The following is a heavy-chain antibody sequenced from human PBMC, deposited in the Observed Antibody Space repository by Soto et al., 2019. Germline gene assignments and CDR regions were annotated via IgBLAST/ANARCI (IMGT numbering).Heavy chain of an antibody. Sequence: PGGSLRLSCAASGFTVNSKYMSWVRQAPGKGLDWVSVIYSAGDTYYAGSVKGRFTISRDNSKDTLYLQMNSLTAEDTAVYYCARVSYDSYGYNVYWGQGTRVTVSS. CDR1: GFTVNSKY. CDR2: IYSAGDT. J-gene: IGHJ4*02. CDR3: ARVSYDSYGYNVY. D-gene: IGHD3-22*01. V-gene: IGHV3-53*01.